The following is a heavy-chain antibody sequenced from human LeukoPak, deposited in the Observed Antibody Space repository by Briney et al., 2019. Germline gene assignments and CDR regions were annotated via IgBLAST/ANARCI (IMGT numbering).Heavy chain of an antibody. CDR3: ARDLGFDDRENYFDY. J-gene: IGHJ4*02. D-gene: IGHD3-10*01. Sequence: GGSLRLSCAASGFTFSNFAMTWVRQAPGKGLEWVSLIFRGGSTYYADSVKGRFTISRDNSKNTLYLQMNSLRAEDTAVYYCARDLGFDDRENYFDYWGRGTLVTVSS. V-gene: IGHV3-53*01. CDR2: IFRGGST. CDR1: GFTFSNFA.